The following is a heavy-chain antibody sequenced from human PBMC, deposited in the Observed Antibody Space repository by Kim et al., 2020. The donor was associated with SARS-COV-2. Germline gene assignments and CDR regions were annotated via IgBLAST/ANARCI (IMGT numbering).Heavy chain of an antibody. Sequence: GSTYSADSVQGRFTISRDNSKNTLYLQMNSLRAEDTAVYYCARRLIAVADWGQGTLVTVSS. CDR2: GST. CDR3: ARRLIAVAD. J-gene: IGHJ4*02. V-gene: IGHV3-53*01. D-gene: IGHD6-19*01.